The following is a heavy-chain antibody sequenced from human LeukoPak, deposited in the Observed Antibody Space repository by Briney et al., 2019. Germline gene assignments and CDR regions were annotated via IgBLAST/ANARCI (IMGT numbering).Heavy chain of an antibody. D-gene: IGHD4/OR15-4a*01. CDR3: AKDLGLTISGRLEC. Sequence: GGSLRLSCAVSGFTLSSYAMTWVRQAQGKGLEWVSGIGGGGDNTYYADFVKGRFTISRDNSKNTLYLQMNSLRAEDTAVYYCAKDLGLTISGRLECWGQGTLVTVSS. CDR1: GFTLSSYA. CDR2: IGGGGDNT. V-gene: IGHV3-23*01. J-gene: IGHJ4*02.